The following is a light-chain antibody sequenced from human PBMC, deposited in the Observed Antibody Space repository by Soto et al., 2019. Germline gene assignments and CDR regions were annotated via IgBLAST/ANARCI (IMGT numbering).Light chain of an antibody. V-gene: IGLV2-14*01. Sequence: QSALTQPASVSGSPGQSITISCTGTSSDVGGYNYVSGYQQHPGKAPKLMIYDVSNRPSGVSNRFSGSKSGNTASLTISGLQAEDEADYYCSSYTSSSTFPYVFGTGTKLTVL. J-gene: IGLJ1*01. CDR1: SSDVGGYNY. CDR2: DVS. CDR3: SSYTSSSTFPYV.